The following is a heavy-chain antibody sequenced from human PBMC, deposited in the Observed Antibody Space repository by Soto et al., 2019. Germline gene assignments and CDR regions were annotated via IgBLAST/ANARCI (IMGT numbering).Heavy chain of an antibody. D-gene: IGHD3-9*01. Sequence: QVQLQQWGAGLLKPSETLSLTCAVYGGSFSGYYWSWIRQPPGKGLEWIGEVNHRGSTNYNPSLKSRVTISVDTSKNQFSLKLSSVTAADTAVYYCARGWSGLVIIRFDPWGQGTLVTVSS. J-gene: IGHJ5*02. CDR3: ARGWSGLVIIRFDP. V-gene: IGHV4-34*01. CDR1: GGSFSGYY. CDR2: VNHRGST.